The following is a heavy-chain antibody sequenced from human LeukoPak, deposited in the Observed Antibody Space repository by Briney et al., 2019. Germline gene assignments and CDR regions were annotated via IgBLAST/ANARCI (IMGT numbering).Heavy chain of an antibody. V-gene: IGHV4-4*07. CDR3: ARGGSLHYYYYYGMDV. J-gene: IGHJ6*02. CDR2: IYTSGST. Sequence: PSETLSLTCTVSGGSISSYYWSWIRQLAGKGLEWIGRIYTSGSTNYNPSLKSRVTMSVDTSKNQFSLKLSSVTAADTAVYYCARGGSLHYYYYYGMDVWGQGTTVTVSS. D-gene: IGHD1-26*01. CDR1: GGSISSYY.